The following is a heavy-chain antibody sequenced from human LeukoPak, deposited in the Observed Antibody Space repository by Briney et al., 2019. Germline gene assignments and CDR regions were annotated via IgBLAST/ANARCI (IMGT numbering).Heavy chain of an antibody. CDR2: ISAYNGNT. V-gene: IGHV1-18*01. Sequence: ASVTVSCTASGYSFTSYAINWVRQAPGQGLEWMGWISAYNGNTDYAQKLQGRVNMTTDTSTSTAYMELRSLTSDDTAVYYCARDPLRSTWSTYYNALDVWGQGTTVTVSS. D-gene: IGHD6-13*01. CDR1: GYSFTSYA. J-gene: IGHJ6*02. CDR3: ARDPLRSTWSTYYNALDV.